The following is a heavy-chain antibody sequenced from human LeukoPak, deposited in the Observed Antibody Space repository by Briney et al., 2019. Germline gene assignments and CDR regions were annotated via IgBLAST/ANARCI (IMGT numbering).Heavy chain of an antibody. D-gene: IGHD6-13*01. J-gene: IGHJ3*02. Sequence: GGSLRLSCAASGFTFSSYAMSWVRQAPGKGLELVSPISGSGGSTYYADSVKGRFTISRDNSKNTLYLQMNSLRAEDTAVYYCAKKSSSSSWYTVYDAFDIWGQGTMVTVSS. V-gene: IGHV3-23*01. CDR3: AKKSSSSSWYTVYDAFDI. CDR1: GFTFSSYA. CDR2: ISGSGGST.